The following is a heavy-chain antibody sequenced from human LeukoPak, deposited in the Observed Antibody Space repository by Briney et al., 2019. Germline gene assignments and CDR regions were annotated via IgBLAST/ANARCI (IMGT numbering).Heavy chain of an antibody. J-gene: IGHJ6*03. Sequence: GGSLRPSCTASGFTFGDYVMSWVRQAPGKGLEWVGFIRSKAYGGTTEYAGSVKDRFTISRDDSKSIAYLQMNSLKTEDTAVYYCTRDSAEFCSTSSCYFFYYMDIWGKGTTVTVSS. CDR1: GFTFGDYV. CDR3: TRDSAEFCSTSSCYFFYYMDI. D-gene: IGHD2-2*01. CDR2: IRSKAYGGTT. V-gene: IGHV3-49*04.